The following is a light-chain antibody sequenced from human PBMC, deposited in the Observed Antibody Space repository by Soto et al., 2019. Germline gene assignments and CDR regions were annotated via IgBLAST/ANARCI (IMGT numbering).Light chain of an antibody. J-gene: IGKJ2*01. CDR1: QSISSW. Sequence: DIQMTQSPSTLSASVGDRVTITCRASQSISSWLAWYQQKPGKAPKLLIYDASSLESGVPSRFSGSGSGTEFTLTISSLQPDDFATYVCQQYNSSAYTFGQGTKLEIK. CDR3: QQYNSSAYT. CDR2: DAS. V-gene: IGKV1-5*01.